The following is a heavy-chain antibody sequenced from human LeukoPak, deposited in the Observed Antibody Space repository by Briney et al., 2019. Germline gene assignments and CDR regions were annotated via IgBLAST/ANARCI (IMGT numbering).Heavy chain of an antibody. CDR1: GFTFSSYG. V-gene: IGHV3-30*03. CDR2: ISYDGSNK. D-gene: IGHD3-10*01. Sequence: GGSLRLSCAASGFTFSSYGMHWVRQAPGKGLEWVAVISYDGSNKYYADSVKGRFTISRDNAKNSLYLQMNSLRAEDTAVYYCARDIGTGSDYWGQGTLVTVSS. J-gene: IGHJ4*02. CDR3: ARDIGTGSDY.